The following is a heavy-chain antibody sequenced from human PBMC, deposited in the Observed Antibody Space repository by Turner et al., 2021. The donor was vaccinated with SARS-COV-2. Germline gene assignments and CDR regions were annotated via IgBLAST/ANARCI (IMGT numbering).Heavy chain of an antibody. D-gene: IGHD1-26*01. J-gene: IGHJ4*02. V-gene: IGHV3-23*01. CDR2: ISVSGGST. Sequence: EVQLLESGGGLVQPGGSLRLSCAASGFTFSSCAMSWVRQAPGKGLEWVSAISVSGGSTYYADSVKGRFTISRDNSKNTLYLQMNSLRADDTAVYYCAKDRHTGIVGATSFDYWGQGTLVTVSS. CDR1: GFTFSSCA. CDR3: AKDRHTGIVGATSFDY.